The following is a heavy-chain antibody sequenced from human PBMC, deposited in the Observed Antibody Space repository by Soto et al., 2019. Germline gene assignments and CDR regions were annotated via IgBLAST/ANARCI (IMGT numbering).Heavy chain of an antibody. J-gene: IGHJ1*01. Sequence: SETLSLTCTVSGGSISSSSYYWGWIRQPPGKGLEWIGSIYYSGSTYYNPSLKSRVTISVDTSKNQFSLKLSSVTAADTAVYYCARLGSGRYFQHWGQGTLVTVSS. V-gene: IGHV4-39*01. CDR2: IYYSGST. CDR1: GGSISSSSYY. CDR3: ARLGSGRYFQH.